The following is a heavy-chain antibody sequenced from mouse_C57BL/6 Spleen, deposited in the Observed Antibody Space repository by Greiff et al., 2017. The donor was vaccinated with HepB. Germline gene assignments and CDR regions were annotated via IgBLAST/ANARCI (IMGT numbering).Heavy chain of an antibody. CDR1: GYTFTDYY. V-gene: IGHV1-19*01. CDR2: INPYNGGT. Sequence: EVQLQQSGPVLVKPGASVKMSCKASGYTFTDYYMNWVKQSHGKSLEWIGVINPYNGGTSYNQKFKGKATLTVDKSSSTAYMELNSLTSEDSAVYDCAREITTVSYYAMDYWGQGTSVTVSS. J-gene: IGHJ4*01. CDR3: AREITTVSYYAMDY. D-gene: IGHD1-1*01.